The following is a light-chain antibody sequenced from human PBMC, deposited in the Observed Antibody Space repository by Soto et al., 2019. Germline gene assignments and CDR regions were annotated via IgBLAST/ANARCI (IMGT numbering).Light chain of an antibody. CDR2: DAS. J-gene: IGKJ1*01. V-gene: IGKV1-5*01. CDR1: QNINSW. CDR3: QQYNTYPRT. Sequence: DIQMTQSPSTLSASVGDRVIITCRASQNINSWLAWYQQKPGKAPKFLIFDASSLASGVPSRFSGTGSGTEFTLTISSLQPDDFATYYCQQYNTYPRTFGQGTKVEIK.